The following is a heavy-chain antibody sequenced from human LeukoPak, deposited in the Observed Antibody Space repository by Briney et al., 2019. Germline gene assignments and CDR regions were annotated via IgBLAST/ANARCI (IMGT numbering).Heavy chain of an antibody. V-gene: IGHV3-30*18. J-gene: IGHJ4*02. CDR3: AKDSTDQYYFDA. CDR1: GFTFSSYG. Sequence: GGSLRLSCAASGFTFSSYGMHWVRQDPGKGLEWVAVISYDGSDMYYAASVKGRFTMSRDTSKNTLYLQMNSLRAEDTAVYYCAKDSTDQYYFDAWGQGTLVTVSS. CDR2: ISYDGSDM.